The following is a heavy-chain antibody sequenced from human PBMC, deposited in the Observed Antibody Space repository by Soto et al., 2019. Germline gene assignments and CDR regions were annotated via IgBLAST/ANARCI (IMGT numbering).Heavy chain of an antibody. CDR3: ARGMTTVTTPWFDP. J-gene: IGHJ5*02. CDR2: LIPIFGTA. D-gene: IGHD4-17*01. V-gene: IGHV1-69*06. CDR1: GGTFSSYA. Sequence: QVQLVQSGAEVKTPGSSVKVSCKASGGTFSSYAISWVRQDPGQGLEWMGGLIPIFGTAKYEQKFQGRVTITADKSTSTAYMELSSLRSEDKAVYYCARGMTTVTTPWFDPCGQGTLVTVSS.